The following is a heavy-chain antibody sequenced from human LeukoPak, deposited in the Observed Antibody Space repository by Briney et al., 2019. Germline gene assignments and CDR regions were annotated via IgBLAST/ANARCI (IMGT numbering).Heavy chain of an antibody. CDR2: MNPNSGNT. Sequence: ASVKVSCKASGGTFSSYAISWVRQAPGQGLEWMGWMNPNSGNTGYAQKFQGRVTMTRNTSISTAYMEMSSLRSEGTAGYYWARRRRHGSGVASESWFDPWGQGTLVTVSS. V-gene: IGHV1-8*02. CDR3: ARRRRHGSGVASESWFDP. J-gene: IGHJ5*02. CDR1: GGTFSSYA. D-gene: IGHD3-10*01.